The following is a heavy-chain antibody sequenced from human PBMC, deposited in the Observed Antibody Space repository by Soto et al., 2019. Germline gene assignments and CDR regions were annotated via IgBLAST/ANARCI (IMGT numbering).Heavy chain of an antibody. J-gene: IGHJ3*02. Sequence: GGSLRLSCAASGFTFSSYGMHWVRQAPGKGLEWVAVISYDGSNKYYADSVKGRFTISRDNSKNTLYLQMNSLRAEDTAVYYCAKVAAAGAFDIWGQGTMVTVSS. CDR2: ISYDGSNK. D-gene: IGHD6-13*01. CDR3: AKVAAAGAFDI. V-gene: IGHV3-30*18. CDR1: GFTFSSYG.